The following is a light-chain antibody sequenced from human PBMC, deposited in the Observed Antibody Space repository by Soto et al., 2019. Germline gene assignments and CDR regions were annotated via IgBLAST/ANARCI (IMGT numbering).Light chain of an antibody. CDR3: QQYGTSPRLT. CDR1: QRISNNY. CDR2: GAS. Sequence: EILLTQSPGTLSLSPGERATLSCRASQRISNNYLAWYQQKPGQAPRLLIFGASTRAAGIPDRFRGSGSGTDFTLTITRLEPEDFAVYFCQQYGTSPRLTFGGGTKVDIK. J-gene: IGKJ4*01. V-gene: IGKV3-20*01.